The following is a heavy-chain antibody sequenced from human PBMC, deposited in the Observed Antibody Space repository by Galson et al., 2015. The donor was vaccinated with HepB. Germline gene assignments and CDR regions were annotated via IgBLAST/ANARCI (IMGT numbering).Heavy chain of an antibody. CDR3: ASLSYYGGNSFFDY. Sequence: SLRLSCAASGFTVSSNYMSWVRQGPGKGLEWVSVIYSGGTTYYADSVKGRFTISRDNSKNTLYLQMNSLRAEDTAVYYCASLSYYGGNSFFDYWGQGTLVTVSS. D-gene: IGHD4-23*01. CDR2: IYSGGTT. V-gene: IGHV3-53*01. J-gene: IGHJ4*02. CDR1: GFTVSSNY.